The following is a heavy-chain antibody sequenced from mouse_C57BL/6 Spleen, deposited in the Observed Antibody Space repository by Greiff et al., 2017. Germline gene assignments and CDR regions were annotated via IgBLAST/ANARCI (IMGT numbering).Heavy chain of an antibody. Sequence: QVHVKQSGPGLVQPSQSLSITCTVSGFSLTSYGVHWVRQSPGKGLEWLGVIWSGGSTDYNAAFISRLSISKDNSKSQVFFKMNSLQADDTAIYYCARKDAPMDDWGQGTSVTVSS. V-gene: IGHV2-2*01. CDR1: GFSLTSYG. CDR2: IWSGGST. CDR3: ARKDAPMDD. J-gene: IGHJ4*01.